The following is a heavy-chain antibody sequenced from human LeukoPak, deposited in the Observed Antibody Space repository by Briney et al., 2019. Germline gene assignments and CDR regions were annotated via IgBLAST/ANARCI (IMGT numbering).Heavy chain of an antibody. D-gene: IGHD1-26*01. CDR2: IIPIFGTA. Sequence: ASVKVSCKASGGTFSSYAISWVRQAPGQGLEWMGVIIPIFGTANYAQKFQGRVTITADESTSTAYMELSSLRSEDTAVYYCASGPGTPKGIDYWGQGTLVTVSS. V-gene: IGHV1-69*01. CDR3: ASGPGTPKGIDY. CDR1: GGTFSSYA. J-gene: IGHJ4*02.